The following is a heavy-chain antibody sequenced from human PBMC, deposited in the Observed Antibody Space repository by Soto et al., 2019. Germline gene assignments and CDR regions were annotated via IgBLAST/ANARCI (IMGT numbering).Heavy chain of an antibody. CDR3: AKDWGQGVRFLEWFTGWFDP. CDR2: ISGSGGST. J-gene: IGHJ5*02. V-gene: IGHV3-23*01. CDR1: GFTFSSYA. D-gene: IGHD3-3*01. Sequence: PWGSLRLSCAASGFTFSSYAMSWVRQAPGKGLEWVSAISGSGGSTYYADSVKGRFTISRDNSKNTLYLQMNSLRAEDTAVYYCAKDWGQGVRFLEWFTGWFDPWGQGTLVTVSS.